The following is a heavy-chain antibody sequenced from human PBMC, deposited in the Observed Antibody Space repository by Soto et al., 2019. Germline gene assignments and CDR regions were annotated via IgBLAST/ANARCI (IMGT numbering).Heavy chain of an antibody. CDR3: ARVVVVAAASRTSYYFDY. Sequence: SVKVSCKASGGTFSSYTISWVRQAPGQGLEWMGRIIPILGIANYAQKFQGRVTITADKSTSTAYMELSSLRSEDTAVYYCARVVVVAAASRTSYYFDYWGQGTLVTVSS. D-gene: IGHD2-15*01. V-gene: IGHV1-69*02. J-gene: IGHJ4*02. CDR2: IIPILGIA. CDR1: GGTFSSYT.